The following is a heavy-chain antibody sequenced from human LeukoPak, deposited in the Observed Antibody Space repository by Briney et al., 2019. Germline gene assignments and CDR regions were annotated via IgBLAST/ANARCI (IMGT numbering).Heavy chain of an antibody. CDR2: INTNTGNP. J-gene: IGHJ4*02. CDR3: TRATMIVVDPFNFDY. CDR1: GYTFTSYA. V-gene: IGHV7-4-1*02. D-gene: IGHD3-22*01. Sequence: VASVTVSCKASGYTFTSYAMNWVRQAPGQGLEWMGWINTNTGNPTYAQGFTGRFVFSLDTCVSTAYLQISSLKAEDTAVYYCTRATMIVVDPFNFDYWGQGTLVTVSS.